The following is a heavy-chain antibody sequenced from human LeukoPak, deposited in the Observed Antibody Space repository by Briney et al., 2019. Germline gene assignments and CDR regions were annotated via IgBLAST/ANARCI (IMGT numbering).Heavy chain of an antibody. V-gene: IGHV3-15*07. D-gene: IGHD1-26*01. CDR2: IKSKTDGGTT. CDR1: GLIFSGYA. J-gene: IGHJ4*02. CDR3: TTEGYYPSY. Sequence: GGSLRLSCADSGLIFSGYAVNWVRQAPGKGLEWVGRIKSKTDGGTTDYAAPVKGRFTISRDDSKNTLYLQMNSLKTEDTAVYYCTTEGYYPSYWGQGTLVTVSS.